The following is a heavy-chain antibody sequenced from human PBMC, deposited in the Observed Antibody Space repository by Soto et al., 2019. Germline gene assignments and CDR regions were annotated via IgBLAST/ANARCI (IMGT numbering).Heavy chain of an antibody. V-gene: IGHV1-46*01. CDR2: INPSGGYT. Sequence: ASVKVSCKASGYTFTSNYMNWVRQAPGQGLEWLGIINPSGGYTTYAQRFLGRVTMTSDTSTSTVHMELGSLTSEDTAVYYCARGGGFGVVTPPYDNWGRGPLVTVPP. D-gene: IGHD2-21*02. CDR3: ARGGGFGVVTPPYDN. CDR1: GYTFTSNY. J-gene: IGHJ4*02.